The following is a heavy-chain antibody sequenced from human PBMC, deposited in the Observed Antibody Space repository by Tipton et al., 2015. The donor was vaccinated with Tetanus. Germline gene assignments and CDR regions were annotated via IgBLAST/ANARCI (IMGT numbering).Heavy chain of an antibody. CDR2: IYYSGTT. CDR1: GGSINSGGYF. J-gene: IGHJ5*02. V-gene: IGHV4-31*03. Sequence: TLSLTCTVSGGSINSGGYFWNWIRQYPGKGLEWIGYIYYSGTTHYNPSLKSRLAMSVDVSKNQFSLNLTFVTAADAAVYYCARDQGGGRVARLNWFDPWGPGTLVTVST. D-gene: IGHD3-16*01. CDR3: ARDQGGGRVARLNWFDP.